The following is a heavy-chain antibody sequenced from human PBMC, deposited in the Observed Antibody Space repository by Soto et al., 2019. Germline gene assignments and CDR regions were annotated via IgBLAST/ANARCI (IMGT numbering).Heavy chain of an antibody. J-gene: IGHJ3*02. CDR2: IYYSGST. V-gene: IGHV4-59*08. CDR3: ARRYGLSAFDI. CDR1: GGSISTYY. D-gene: IGHD3-10*01. Sequence: QVQLQESGPGLVKPSETLSLTCTVSGGSISTYYWSWIRQPPGKGLEWIGDIYYSGSTNYNPSLKSRVTISVHTSKNQFSLKLSSVTAADTAVYYCARRYGLSAFDIWGQGTTVTVFS.